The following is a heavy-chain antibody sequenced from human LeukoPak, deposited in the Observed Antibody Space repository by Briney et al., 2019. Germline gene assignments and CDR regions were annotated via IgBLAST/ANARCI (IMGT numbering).Heavy chain of an antibody. Sequence: SETLSLTXTVSGGSIKSYYWSWIRQPPGKGLEWIGYISYSGTTNYSPSLNSRVTISLDTSKNQFSLKLTSVTAADTAVYYCARTTTTFDDWGQGTLVTVSS. CDR1: GGSIKSYY. CDR3: ARTTTTFDD. J-gene: IGHJ4*02. CDR2: ISYSGTT. V-gene: IGHV4-59*01. D-gene: IGHD4-17*01.